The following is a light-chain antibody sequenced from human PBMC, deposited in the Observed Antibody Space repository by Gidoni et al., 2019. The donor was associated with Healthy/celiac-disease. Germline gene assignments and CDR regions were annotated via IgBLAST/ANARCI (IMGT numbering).Light chain of an antibody. Sequence: QSALTQPASVSGSPGQSITISCTGTISDVGGYNYVSWYQQHPGKAPKLMIYDVSNRPSGVSNRFSGSKSGNTASLTISGLQAEDEADYYCISYTSSSTVVFGGGTKLTVL. CDR3: ISYTSSSTVV. CDR1: ISDVGGYNY. CDR2: DVS. J-gene: IGLJ2*01. V-gene: IGLV2-14*01.